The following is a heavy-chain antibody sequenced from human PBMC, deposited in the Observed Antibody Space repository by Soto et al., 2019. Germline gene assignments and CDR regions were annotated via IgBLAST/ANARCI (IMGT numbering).Heavy chain of an antibody. D-gene: IGHD3-16*01. Sequence: QVQLQESGPGLVKPSQTLSLTCTVSGGSISSSYYYWSWIRQHPGKGLEWIGYIYYSGSTYYNPSLKSRVTISVDTSKNQFSLKLSSVTAADTAMYYCASRLGVPGRLYFDYWGQGALVTVSS. CDR3: ASRLGVPGRLYFDY. V-gene: IGHV4-31*03. CDR1: GGSISSSYYY. J-gene: IGHJ4*02. CDR2: IYYSGST.